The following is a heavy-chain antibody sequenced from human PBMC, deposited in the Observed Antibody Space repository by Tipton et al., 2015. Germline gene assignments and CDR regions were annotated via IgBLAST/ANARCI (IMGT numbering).Heavy chain of an antibody. CDR3: AREEKTAEGEFDY. CDR2: AGHDETNK. D-gene: IGHD2-2*01. V-gene: IGHV3-33*01. J-gene: IGHJ4*02. Sequence: LEWLAVAGHDETNKFYADSVKGRFTISRDNSKNKLHLQMSSLRAADTAVYYCAREEKTAEGEFDYWGQGTLVTVSS.